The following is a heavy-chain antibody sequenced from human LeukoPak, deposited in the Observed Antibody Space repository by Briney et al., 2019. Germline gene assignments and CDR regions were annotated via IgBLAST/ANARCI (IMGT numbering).Heavy chain of an antibody. J-gene: IGHJ4*02. V-gene: IGHV3-53*01. CDR2: IYSGGST. Sequence: GGSLRLSCAASGFTVSSSYMSWVRQAPGKGLEWVSVIYSGGSTYYADSVKGRFTISRDNSKNTLYLQMNSLRAEDTAVYYCARDRVVRGVSYYFDYWGQGTLVTVSS. D-gene: IGHD3-10*01. CDR3: ARDRVVRGVSYYFDY. CDR1: GFTVSSSY.